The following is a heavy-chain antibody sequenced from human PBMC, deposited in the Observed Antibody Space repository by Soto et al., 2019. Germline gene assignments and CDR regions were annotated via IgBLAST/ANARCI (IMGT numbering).Heavy chain of an antibody. D-gene: IGHD4-17*01. Sequence: QVQLQESGPGLVKPSETLSLTCTVSGGSISSYYWSWIRQPPGKGLEWIGYIYYSGSTNYNPSLKSRVTISVYTSKTQSSLKLSSVTAADTAVYYCAREDPPTAYGVQGGRFDPWGQGTLVTVSS. CDR2: IYYSGST. J-gene: IGHJ5*02. CDR3: AREDPPTAYGVQGGRFDP. V-gene: IGHV4-59*01. CDR1: GGSISSYY.